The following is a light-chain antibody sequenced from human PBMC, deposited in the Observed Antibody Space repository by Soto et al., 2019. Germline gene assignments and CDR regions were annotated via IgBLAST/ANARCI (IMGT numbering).Light chain of an antibody. CDR3: SAYKGSSTAYV. V-gene: IGLV2-14*01. CDR2: EVS. CDR1: SSDVGGYNY. J-gene: IGLJ1*01. Sequence: SVLTQPASVSGSPGQSITISCTGTSSDVGGYNYVSWYQQHPGKAPKLMIYEVSNRPSGVSDRFSGSKSGNTASLTISGLQDEDDADYYCSAYKGSSTAYVFGTGNKVTV.